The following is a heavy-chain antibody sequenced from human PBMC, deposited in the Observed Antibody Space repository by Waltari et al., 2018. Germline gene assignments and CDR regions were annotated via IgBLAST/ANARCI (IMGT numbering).Heavy chain of an antibody. CDR3: ARGSPDMSAAGPDY. V-gene: IGHV3-7*03. CDR2: IEQDGREK. Sequence: EVQLAESGGGLVRPGGSPRLSCAASGFSLRSYWMNWVRQAPGKGLEWVTNIEQDGREKYYVDSVKGRFTISRDNSKNSVYLQMNSLRAEDTAVYYCARGSPDMSAAGPDYWGQGTLVVVSS. J-gene: IGHJ4*02. D-gene: IGHD6-13*01. CDR1: GFSLRSYW.